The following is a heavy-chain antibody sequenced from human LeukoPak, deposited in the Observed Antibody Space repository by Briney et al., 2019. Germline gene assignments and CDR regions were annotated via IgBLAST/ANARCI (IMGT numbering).Heavy chain of an antibody. CDR3: ARMVKGGYFDY. D-gene: IGHD4-23*01. CDR1: GFTFSSYA. V-gene: IGHV3-64*01. Sequence: PGGSLRLSCAASGFTFSSYAMHWVRQAPGKGLEYVSAISSNGGSTYYANSVKGRFTISRDNSKNTLYLQMGSLRAEDMAVYYCARMVKGGYFDYWGQGTLVTVSS. J-gene: IGHJ4*02. CDR2: ISSNGGST.